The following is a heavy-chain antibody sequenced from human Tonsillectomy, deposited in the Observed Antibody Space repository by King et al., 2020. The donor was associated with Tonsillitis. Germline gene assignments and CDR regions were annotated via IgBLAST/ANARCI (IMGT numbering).Heavy chain of an antibody. D-gene: IGHD2-15*01. CDR1: GYTFTSYG. CDR3: ARAPLNPDDIVVVVAPNYYFDY. CDR2: ISAYNGNT. V-gene: IGHV1-18*01. Sequence: QLVQSGAEVKKPGASVKVSCKASGYTFTSYGISWVRQAPGQGLEWMGWISAYNGNTNYAQKLQGRVTMTTDTSTSTAYMELRSLRSDDTAVYYCARAPLNPDDIVVVVAPNYYFDYWGQGTLVTVSS. J-gene: IGHJ4*02.